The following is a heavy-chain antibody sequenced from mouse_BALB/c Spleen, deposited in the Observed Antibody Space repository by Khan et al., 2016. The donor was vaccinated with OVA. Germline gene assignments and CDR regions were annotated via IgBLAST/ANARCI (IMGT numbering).Heavy chain of an antibody. CDR3: ARDRIDY. Sequence: QVQLKESGAEQAKPGASVKMSCKTSGYTFSSYWMHWVKQRPGQGLEWIGYINPTSGYTEYNEKFKDKATLSADKSSSTAYMQLTSLTSEDSAVYDCARDRIDYWGQGTTLTVSS. CDR1: GYTFSSYW. J-gene: IGHJ2*01. V-gene: IGHV1-7*01. CDR2: INPTSGYT.